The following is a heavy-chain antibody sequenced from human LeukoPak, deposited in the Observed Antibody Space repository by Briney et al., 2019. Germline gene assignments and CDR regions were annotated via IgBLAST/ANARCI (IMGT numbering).Heavy chain of an antibody. CDR3: ARAPSSYSSGWYGVDY. Sequence: GASVKVSCKASGGTFSSYTISWVRQAPGQGLEWMGRIIPILGITNYAQKFQGRVTITADKSTSTAYMELSSLRSEDTAVYFCARAPSSYSSGWYGVDYWGQGTLVTVSS. CDR2: IIPILGIT. CDR1: GGTFSSYT. D-gene: IGHD6-19*01. J-gene: IGHJ4*02. V-gene: IGHV1-69*02.